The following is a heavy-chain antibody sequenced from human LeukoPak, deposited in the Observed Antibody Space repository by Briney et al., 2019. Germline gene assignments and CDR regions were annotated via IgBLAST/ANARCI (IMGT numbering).Heavy chain of an antibody. V-gene: IGHV3-23*01. J-gene: IGHJ4*02. Sequence: GGSLRLSCAASGFTFSSYGMSWVRQAPGKGLEWVSAISGSGGSTYYADSVKGRFTISRDNSKNTLYLQMNSLRAEDTAVYYCARGGRTIFEGPELDYWGQGTLVTVSS. D-gene: IGHD3-3*01. CDR1: GFTFSSYG. CDR3: ARGGRTIFEGPELDY. CDR2: ISGSGGST.